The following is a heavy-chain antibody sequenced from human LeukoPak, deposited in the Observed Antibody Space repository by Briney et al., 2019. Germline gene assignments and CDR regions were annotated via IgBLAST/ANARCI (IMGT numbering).Heavy chain of an antibody. CDR3: ARRAAALNFDH. J-gene: IGHJ4*02. V-gene: IGHV4-59*01. Sequence: SETLSLTCTVSGGSISSYYWSWIRQPPGKGLEWIGYIYNIGSTSYNPSLKIRVTISVDTSKKQFSLKLSSVTAADTAVCYCARRAAALNFDHWGQGTLVTVSS. CDR2: IYNIGST. CDR1: GGSISSYY. D-gene: IGHD6-13*01.